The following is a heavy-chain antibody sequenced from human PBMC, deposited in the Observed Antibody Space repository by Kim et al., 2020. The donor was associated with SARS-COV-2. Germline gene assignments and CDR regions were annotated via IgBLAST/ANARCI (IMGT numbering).Heavy chain of an antibody. Sequence: KFQGRVTITADESTSTAYMELSSLRSEDTAVYYCAGEEADYYDSSGYFQHWGQGTLVTVSS. J-gene: IGHJ1*01. CDR3: AGEEADYYDSSGYFQH. D-gene: IGHD3-22*01. V-gene: IGHV1-69*01.